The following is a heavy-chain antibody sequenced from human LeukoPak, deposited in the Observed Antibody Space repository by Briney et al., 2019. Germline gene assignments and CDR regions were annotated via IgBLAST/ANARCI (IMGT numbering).Heavy chain of an antibody. CDR3: QSFYYDSSGLTFDY. Sequence: GGSLRLSCAASGFIFSSYWMSWVRQAPGKGLEWVANIKQDGSEKYYVDSVKGRFTISRDNAKNSLYLQMNSLRAEDTAVYYCQSFYYDSSGLTFDYWGQGTLVTVSS. CDR1: GFIFSSYW. V-gene: IGHV3-7*01. CDR2: IKQDGSEK. D-gene: IGHD3-22*01. J-gene: IGHJ4*02.